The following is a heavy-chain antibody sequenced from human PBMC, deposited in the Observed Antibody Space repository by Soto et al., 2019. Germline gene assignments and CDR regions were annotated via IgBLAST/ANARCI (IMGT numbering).Heavy chain of an antibody. CDR1: GGSISSGDYY. CDR3: AEVRYVRGYYFDY. Sequence: TLSLTCTVSGGSISSGDYYWSWIRQPPGKGLEWIGYIYYSGSTYYNPSLKSRVTISVDTSKNQFSLKLSSVTAADTAVYYCAEVRYVRGYYFDYWGQGTLVTVSS. V-gene: IGHV4-30-4*01. D-gene: IGHD1-1*01. CDR2: IYYSGST. J-gene: IGHJ4*02.